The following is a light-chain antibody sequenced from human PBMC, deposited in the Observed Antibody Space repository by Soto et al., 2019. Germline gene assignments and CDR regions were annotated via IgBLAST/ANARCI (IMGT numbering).Light chain of an antibody. CDR2: RAS. CDR1: QTVSSN. J-gene: IGKJ2*01. V-gene: IGKV3-15*01. Sequence: EIVLTQSPATLSLSPGERATLSCRASQTVSSNLAWYQQKPGQAPRLLIHRASTRATGVPARFSGGGSGTEFTLTISSLQSEDFAVNYCQQYQNWPPQFTFGHGNKLQIK. CDR3: QQYQNWPPQFT.